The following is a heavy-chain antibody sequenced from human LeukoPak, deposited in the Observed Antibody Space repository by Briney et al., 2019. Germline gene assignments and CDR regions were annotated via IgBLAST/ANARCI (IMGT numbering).Heavy chain of an antibody. V-gene: IGHV1-69*05. CDR1: VGTYSSYA. D-gene: IGHD2-15*01. CDR2: IIPIFGTA. CDR3: ARGEEYCSGGSCYVLFDY. J-gene: IGHJ4*02. Sequence: ASVKLSCKASVGTYSSYAISWVRQAPGQGLEWMGGIIPIFGTANYAQKFQGRVTITTDESTSTAYMELSSLRSEDTAVYYCARGEEYCSGGSCYVLFDYWGQGTLVTVSS.